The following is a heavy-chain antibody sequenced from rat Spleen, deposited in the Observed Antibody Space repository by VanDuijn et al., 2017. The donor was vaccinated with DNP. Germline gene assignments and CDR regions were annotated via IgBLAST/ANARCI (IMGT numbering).Heavy chain of an antibody. CDR3: ASRPPPTRGPFDY. CDR2: INYDGSNT. V-gene: IGHV5-7*01. D-gene: IGHD1-4*01. J-gene: IGHJ2*01. CDR1: GFTFSDHN. Sequence: EVQLVESGGGLVQPGRSLKLSCAASGFTFSDHNMAWFRQAPKKGLEWVATINYDGSNTYYRGSVKGRFTISRDNAKNTLNLQMDSLRSEDTATYYCASRPPPTRGPFDYWGQGVLVTVSS.